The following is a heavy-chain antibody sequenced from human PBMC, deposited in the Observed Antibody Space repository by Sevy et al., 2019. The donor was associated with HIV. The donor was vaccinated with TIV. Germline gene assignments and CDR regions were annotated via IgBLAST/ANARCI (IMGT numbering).Heavy chain of an antibody. Sequence: GGSLRLSCAASGFTFSTYAMSWVRQTPGKGLQWVSVISDSGDSTYYADSVKGRFTISRDNPKNTMYLQMNSLRAEDTAVYYCAKETDFGRDNHTGVMDDWGQGNTVTVSS. V-gene: IGHV3-23*01. CDR3: AKETDFGRDNHTGVMDD. D-gene: IGHD3-3*01. J-gene: IGHJ6*02. CDR2: ISDSGDST. CDR1: GFTFSTYA.